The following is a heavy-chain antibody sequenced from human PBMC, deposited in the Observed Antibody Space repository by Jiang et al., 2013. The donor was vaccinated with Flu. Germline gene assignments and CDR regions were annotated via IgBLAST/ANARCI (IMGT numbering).Heavy chain of an antibody. J-gene: IGHJ4*02. V-gene: IGHV4-34*01. CDR1: GGSFSGYY. CDR3: ARGRRRSFGY. D-gene: IGHD3-10*01. Sequence: LLKPSETLSLTCAVYGGSFSGYYWSWIRQPPGKGLEWIGEINHSGSTNYNPSLKSRVTISVDTSKNQFSLKLSSVTAADTAVYYCARGRRRSFGYWGQGTLVTVSS. CDR2: INHSGST.